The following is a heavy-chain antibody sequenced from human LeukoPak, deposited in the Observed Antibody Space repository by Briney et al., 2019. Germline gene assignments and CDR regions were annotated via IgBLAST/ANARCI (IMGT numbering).Heavy chain of an antibody. CDR2: ISWNSGSI. Sequence: PGGSLRLSCAASGFTFDDYAMHWVRHAPGKGLEWVSGISWNSGSIGYADSVKGRFTISRDNAKNSLYLQMNSLRAEDTALYYCAKDKGYYGSGSYINYFDYWGQGTLVTVSS. CDR1: GFTFDDYA. D-gene: IGHD3-10*01. V-gene: IGHV3-9*01. CDR3: AKDKGYYGSGSYINYFDY. J-gene: IGHJ4*02.